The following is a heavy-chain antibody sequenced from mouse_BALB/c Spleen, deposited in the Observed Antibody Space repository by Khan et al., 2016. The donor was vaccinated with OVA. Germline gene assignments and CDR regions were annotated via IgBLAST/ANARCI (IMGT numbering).Heavy chain of an antibody. CDR2: IDPFSGGI. CDR1: GYSFTSYY. J-gene: IGHJ3*01. Sequence: EVQLQQSGPELMKPGASVKISCKASGYSFTSYYIHWIMQSHGKSLEWIGYIDPFSGGITYNQKFKGKATLTVDKSSSTAYIYFSNLTSEDSAVYYFTRHGYVAWFTYWGQGTLVIVSA. CDR3: TRHGYVAWFTY. V-gene: IGHV1-31*01. D-gene: IGHD2-2*01.